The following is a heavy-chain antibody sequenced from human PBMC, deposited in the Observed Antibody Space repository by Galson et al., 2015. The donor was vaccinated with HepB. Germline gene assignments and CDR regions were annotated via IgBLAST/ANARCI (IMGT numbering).Heavy chain of an antibody. CDR1: GLTFSTYV. Sequence: SLRLSCAAPGLTFSTYVMSWVRQAPGKGLEWVSSIVGSGESTFYAGSVKGRFTISRDNSRNTLYLQMNRLRADDTAIYYCAKTSYCDGGPCFSGYFDSWGQGTLVAVSS. CDR2: IVGSGEST. D-gene: IGHD2-21*01. J-gene: IGHJ4*02. V-gene: IGHV3-23*01. CDR3: AKTSYCDGGPCFSGYFDS.